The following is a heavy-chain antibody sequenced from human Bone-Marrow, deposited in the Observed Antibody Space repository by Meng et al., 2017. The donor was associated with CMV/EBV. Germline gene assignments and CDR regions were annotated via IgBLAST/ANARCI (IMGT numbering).Heavy chain of an antibody. D-gene: IGHD6-13*01. J-gene: IGHJ5*02. V-gene: IGHV1-2*02. CDR3: ASVWQQLARYNWFDP. CDR1: GYTFTGYY. Sequence: ASVKVSCKASGYTFTGYYMHWVRQAPGQGLEWMGWFNPNSGGTNYAQKFQGRVTMTRDTSISTAYMELSRLRSDDTAVYYCASVWQQLARYNWFDPWGQGTLVTVSS. CDR2: FNPNSGGT.